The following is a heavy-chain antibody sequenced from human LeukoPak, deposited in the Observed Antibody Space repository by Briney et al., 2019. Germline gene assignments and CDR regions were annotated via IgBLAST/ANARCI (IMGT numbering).Heavy chain of an antibody. V-gene: IGHV1-2*02. CDR3: ARDLEDIVVVVAATQGAFNI. J-gene: IGHJ3*02. Sequence: ASVKVSCKASGYTFTGYYMHWVRQAPGQGLEWMGWINPNSGGTNYAQKFQGRVTMTRDTSISTAYMELSRLRSDDTAVYYCARDLEDIVVVVAATQGAFNIWGQGTMVTVSS. D-gene: IGHD2-15*01. CDR2: INPNSGGT. CDR1: GYTFTGYY.